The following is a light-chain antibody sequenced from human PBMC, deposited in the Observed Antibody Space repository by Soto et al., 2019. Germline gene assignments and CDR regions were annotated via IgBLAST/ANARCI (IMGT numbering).Light chain of an antibody. V-gene: IGKV3-15*01. Sequence: EIVVTQSPATLSVSPGERVTLSCRASQSVSSSLAWYQQRPGQAPRLLIYGASTRATGIPARFSGSGSGTEFTLTISSLQSEDFAVYYCQQYNNWPETFGQGTKVDIK. CDR2: GAS. CDR3: QQYNNWPET. J-gene: IGKJ1*01. CDR1: QSVSSS.